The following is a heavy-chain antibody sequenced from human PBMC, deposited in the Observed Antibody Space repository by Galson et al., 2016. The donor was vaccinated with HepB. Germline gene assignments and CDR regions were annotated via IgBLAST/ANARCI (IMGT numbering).Heavy chain of an antibody. J-gene: IGHJ4*02. CDR3: AKGGAYDS. V-gene: IGHV3-23*01. Sequence: SLRLSCAASGFTFSSSSMSWVRQAPGKGLEWVSATSGDDDHTYYTDSVKDRFTISKDNSKNTLYLLLSSLRAEDTAVYYCAKGGAYDSWGQGTLVTVSS. CDR1: GFTFSSSS. CDR2: TSGDDDHT.